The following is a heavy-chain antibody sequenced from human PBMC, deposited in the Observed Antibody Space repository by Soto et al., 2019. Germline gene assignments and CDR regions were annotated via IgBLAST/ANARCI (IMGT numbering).Heavy chain of an antibody. CDR2: INPTIGST. CDR1: GYTFTTNY. Sequence: ASVKVSCKASGYTFTTNYIHWVRQAPGQGFEWMGVINPTIGSTNYAQKFQDRVTITRDTSTSTVYMELSSLRSEDTAVYYCARTTVRGVIHDYWGQGTLVTVSS. D-gene: IGHD3-10*02. V-gene: IGHV1-46*03. J-gene: IGHJ4*02. CDR3: ARTTVRGVIHDY.